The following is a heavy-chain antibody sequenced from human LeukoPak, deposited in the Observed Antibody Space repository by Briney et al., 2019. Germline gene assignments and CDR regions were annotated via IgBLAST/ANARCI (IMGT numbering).Heavy chain of an antibody. Sequence: PGGSLRLSCAASGFTFSSYTMNWVRQAPGKGLEWVSSISSGSSYMSYGDSVKGRFTISRDNAKNSLYLQTNSLRAEDTAVYYCARDLIVGATNAFDPWGQGTLVTVSS. D-gene: IGHD1-26*01. V-gene: IGHV3-21*01. J-gene: IGHJ5*02. CDR3: ARDLIVGATNAFDP. CDR2: ISSGSSYM. CDR1: GFTFSSYT.